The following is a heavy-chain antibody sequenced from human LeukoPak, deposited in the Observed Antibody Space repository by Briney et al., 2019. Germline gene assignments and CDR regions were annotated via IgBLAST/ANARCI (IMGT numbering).Heavy chain of an antibody. J-gene: IGHJ4*02. Sequence: SETLSLTCAVYGGSFSGYYWSWIRQPPGKGLEWIGEINHSGGTNYNPSLKSRVTILVDTSKNQFSLKLSSVTAADTAVYYCARGRQRITMVRGVMKYFDYWGQGTLVTVSS. CDR3: ARGRQRITMVRGVMKYFDY. V-gene: IGHV4-34*01. CDR2: INHSGGT. D-gene: IGHD3-10*01. CDR1: GGSFSGYY.